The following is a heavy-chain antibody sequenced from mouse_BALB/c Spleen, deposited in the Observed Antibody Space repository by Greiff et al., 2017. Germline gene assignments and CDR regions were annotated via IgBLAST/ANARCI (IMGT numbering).Heavy chain of an antibody. V-gene: IGHV2-9*02. CDR2: IWAGGST. J-gene: IGHJ4*01. CDR3: ARDHGLYAMDY. Sequence: VKVVESGPGLVAPSQSLSITCTVSGFSLTSYGVHWVRQPPGKGLEWLGVIWAGGSTNYNSALMSRLSISKDNSKSQVFLKMNSLQTDDTAMYYCARDHGLYAMDYWGQGTSVTVSS. CDR1: GFSLTSYG. D-gene: IGHD1-2*01.